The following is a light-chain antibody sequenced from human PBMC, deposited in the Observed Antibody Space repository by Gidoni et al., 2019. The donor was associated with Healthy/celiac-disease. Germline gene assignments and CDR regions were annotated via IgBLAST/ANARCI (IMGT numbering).Light chain of an antibody. CDR3: QAWDSSTHVV. CDR1: KLGDKY. V-gene: IGLV3-1*01. CDR2: QDS. Sequence: SYALTQPPSVSVSPGQTASITCSGDKLGDKYACWYQQKPGQSPVLVIYQDSKRPSGIPERFPGSNSGNTATLTISGTQAMDEADYYCQAWDSSTHVVFGGGTKLTVL. J-gene: IGLJ2*01.